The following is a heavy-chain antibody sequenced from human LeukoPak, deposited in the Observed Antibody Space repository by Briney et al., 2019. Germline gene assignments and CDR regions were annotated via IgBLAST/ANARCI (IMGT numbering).Heavy chain of an antibody. CDR1: GFTLRSYW. D-gene: IGHD3-10*01. Sequence: GGSLRLSRAACGFTLRSYWMHWVRHAPARGRVWVSRINSDGSRTSYADSVKGRFTISRDNAKNTLYLQMNSMRAEDTAVYYCARVNTMVRGVMSPWYYYYGMDVWGKGTTVTVSS. V-gene: IGHV3-74*01. CDR2: INSDGSRT. CDR3: ARVNTMVRGVMSPWYYYYGMDV. J-gene: IGHJ6*04.